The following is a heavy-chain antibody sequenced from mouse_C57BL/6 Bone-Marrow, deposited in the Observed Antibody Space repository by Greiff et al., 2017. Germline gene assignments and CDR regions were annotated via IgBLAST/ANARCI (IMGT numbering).Heavy chain of an antibody. D-gene: IGHD2-4*01. CDR1: GYTFTSYW. Sequence: QVQLQQPGAELVMPGASVKLSCKASGYTFTSYWLHWVKQRPGQGLEWIGELDPSDSYTNYNQKFKGQSTLTVDTSSSTAYMQLSSLTSEDSAVYDCARSGDYDLYAMDYWGQGTSVTVSS. CDR3: ARSGDYDLYAMDY. J-gene: IGHJ4*01. V-gene: IGHV1-69*01. CDR2: LDPSDSYT.